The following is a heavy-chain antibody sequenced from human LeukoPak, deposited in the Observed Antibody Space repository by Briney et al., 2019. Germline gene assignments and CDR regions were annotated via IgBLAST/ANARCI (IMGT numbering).Heavy chain of an antibody. CDR2: MNPNSCNT. CDR3: AREGFDVLLWFRELLRSNWFDP. V-gene: IGHV1-8*01. CDR1: GYTFTSYD. D-gene: IGHD3-10*01. J-gene: IGHJ5*02. Sequence: ASVKVSCKASGYTFTSYDINWVRQATGQGLEWMGWMNPNSCNTGYAQKFQGRVTMTRNTSISTAYMELSSLRSEDTAVYYCAREGFDVLLWFRELLRSNWFDPWGQGTLVTVSS.